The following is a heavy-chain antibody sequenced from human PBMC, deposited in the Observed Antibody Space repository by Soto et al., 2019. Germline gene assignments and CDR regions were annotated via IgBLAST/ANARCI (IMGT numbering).Heavy chain of an antibody. CDR3: AKGVQLELST. V-gene: IGHV3-23*01. Sequence: GGSLRLSCAASGFTFSDFAMTWVRQAPGKGLDWVSTFSARDDSTVYADSVKGRFTISRDKSKNMVFLKMNSLRDDDTAVYYCAKGVQLELSTWGQGTLVTVSS. CDR1: GFTFSDFA. CDR2: FSARDDST. J-gene: IGHJ4*02. D-gene: IGHD1-1*01.